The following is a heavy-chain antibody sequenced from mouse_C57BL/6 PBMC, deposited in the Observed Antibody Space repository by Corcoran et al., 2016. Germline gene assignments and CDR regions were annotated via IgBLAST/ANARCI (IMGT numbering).Heavy chain of an antibody. CDR3: ATLYYSNYRDWYFDV. Sequence: EVQLQQSGPELVKPGASVKISCKASGYTFTDYYMNWVKQSHGKSLEWIGDINPNNGGTSYNQKFKGKATLTVDKSSSTAYMELRSLTSEDSAVYYCATLYYSNYRDWYFDVWGTGTTVTVSS. J-gene: IGHJ1*03. CDR1: GYTFTDYY. CDR2: INPNNGGT. D-gene: IGHD2-5*01. V-gene: IGHV1-26*01.